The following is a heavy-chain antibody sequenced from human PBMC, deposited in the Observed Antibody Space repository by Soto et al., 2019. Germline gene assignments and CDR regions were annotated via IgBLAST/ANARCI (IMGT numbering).Heavy chain of an antibody. D-gene: IGHD3-10*01. Sequence: LRLSCAASGFTFSSYGMHWVRQAPGKGLEWVAVISYDGSNKYYADSVKGRFTISRDNSKNTLYLQMNSLRAEDTAVYYCATNPQESDYWGQGTLVTVSS. J-gene: IGHJ4*02. V-gene: IGHV3-30*03. CDR3: ATNPQESDY. CDR2: ISYDGSNK. CDR1: GFTFSSYG.